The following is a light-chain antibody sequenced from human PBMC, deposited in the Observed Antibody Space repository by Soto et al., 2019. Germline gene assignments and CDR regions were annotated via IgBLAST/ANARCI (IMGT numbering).Light chain of an antibody. J-gene: IGKJ2*01. CDR3: MQALQAPYT. V-gene: IGKV2-28*01. CDR1: QSLLHSNGYNY. CDR2: LGS. Sequence: DIVMTQSPLSLPVTPGEPASISCRSSQSLLHSNGYNYLDWYLQKPGQSPQLLIYLGSNRASGVPDRFSGSGSGTDFTLTISRVEAEDVRVYYCMQALQAPYTFGHGTKLKIK.